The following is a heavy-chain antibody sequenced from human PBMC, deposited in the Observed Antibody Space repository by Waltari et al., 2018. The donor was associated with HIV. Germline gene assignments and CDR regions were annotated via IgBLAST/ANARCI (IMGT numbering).Heavy chain of an antibody. CDR3: VKDSGRAADVFDL. Sequence: QLLESGGGLVEPGGSLRLCCAASGFIFTEFAMDWVRQAPGKGLELGAAIRGGGETFYADSVKGRFTISIDYSKNTLYLQMNSLRADDAALYYCVKDSGRAADVFDLWGQGTMVTVSS. J-gene: IGHJ3*01. CDR2: IRGGGET. D-gene: IGHD3-10*01. CDR1: GFIFTEFA. V-gene: IGHV3-23*01.